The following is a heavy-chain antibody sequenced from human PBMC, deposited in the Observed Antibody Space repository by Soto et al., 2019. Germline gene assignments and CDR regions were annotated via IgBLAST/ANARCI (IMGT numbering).Heavy chain of an antibody. Sequence: GGSLRLSCAASGFTFSSYSMNWVRQAPGKGLEWVSYISSSSSTIYYADSVKGRFTISRDNAKNSLYLQMNSLRAEDTTVYYCERMEYSISWYYFDYWGQGTLVTVSS. CDR1: GFTFSSYS. CDR2: ISSSSSTI. D-gene: IGHD6-13*01. V-gene: IGHV3-48*04. J-gene: IGHJ4*02. CDR3: ERMEYSISWYYFDY.